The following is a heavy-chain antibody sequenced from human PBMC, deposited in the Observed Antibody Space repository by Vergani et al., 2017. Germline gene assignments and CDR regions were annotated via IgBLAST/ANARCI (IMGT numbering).Heavy chain of an antibody. J-gene: IGHJ5*02. CDR2: TIPIFGTA. D-gene: IGHD4-17*01. CDR3: ARDHPPNDYGDYPNWFDP. CDR1: GGTFSSYA. V-gene: IGHV1-69*01. Sequence: QVQLVQSGAEVKKPGSSVKVSCKASGGTFSSYAISWVRQAPGQGLEWMGGTIPIFGTANYAQKFQGRVTITADESTSTAYMELSSLRSEDTAVYYCARDHPPNDYGDYPNWFDPWGQGTLVTVSS.